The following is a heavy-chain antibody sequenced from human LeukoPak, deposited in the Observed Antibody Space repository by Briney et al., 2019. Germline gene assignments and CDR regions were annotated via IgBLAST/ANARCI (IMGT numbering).Heavy chain of an antibody. CDR3: ARGNKYAGDY. Sequence: GASVKVSCKASGYTFADYPVHWVRQAPEQGLEWMGRLDPNSGGTHYPQKFQGRVTMTRDTSITTAYMELRSLRSDDTAVYYCARGNKYAGDYWGQGTLVTVSP. V-gene: IGHV1-2*06. CDR1: GYTFADYP. J-gene: IGHJ4*02. CDR2: LDPNSGGT. D-gene: IGHD2-8*01.